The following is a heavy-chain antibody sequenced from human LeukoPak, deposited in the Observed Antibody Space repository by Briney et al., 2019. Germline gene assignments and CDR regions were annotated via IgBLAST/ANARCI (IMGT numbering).Heavy chain of an antibody. V-gene: IGHV1-2*02. CDR2: SNPNSGGP. CDR3: ARRYFYDYYIDV. J-gene: IGHJ6*03. CDR1: GYTFTRYG. Sequence: GASVKDSCKASGYTFTRYGISWVGQAPGQGLAWMGWSNPNSGGPNFAKKLQGRVTMPRDPSIGPAYMAMSRLRANDTSDYYCARRYFYDYYIDVWGKATTVTVSS.